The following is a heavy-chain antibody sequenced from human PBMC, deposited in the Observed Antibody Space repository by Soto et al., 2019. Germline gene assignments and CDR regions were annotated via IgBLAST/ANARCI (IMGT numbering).Heavy chain of an antibody. Sequence: GGSLRLSCAASGFTFSSYWMSWVRQAPGKGLEWVANIKQDGSEKYYVDSVKGRFTISRDNAKNSLYLQMNSLRAEDTAVYYCARGPYCSGGSCPVLFDYWGQGTLVTVSS. CDR3: ARGPYCSGGSCPVLFDY. D-gene: IGHD2-15*01. V-gene: IGHV3-7*01. J-gene: IGHJ4*02. CDR1: GFTFSSYW. CDR2: IKQDGSEK.